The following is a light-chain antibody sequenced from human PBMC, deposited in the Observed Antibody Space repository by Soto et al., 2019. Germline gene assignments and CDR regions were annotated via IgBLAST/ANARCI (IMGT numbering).Light chain of an antibody. CDR1: HSITTF. CDR3: QHCDTSWP. J-gene: IGKJ1*01. Sequence: IQMTQSPSSLSASVGXXVTIXCRASHSITTFLNWYQQKPGKAPXXLIYAASSLQSGVPSRFSGSGSGTEFTLTISGLQPDDFATYYCQHCDTSWPFGQGTKVDIK. CDR2: AAS. V-gene: IGKV1-39*01.